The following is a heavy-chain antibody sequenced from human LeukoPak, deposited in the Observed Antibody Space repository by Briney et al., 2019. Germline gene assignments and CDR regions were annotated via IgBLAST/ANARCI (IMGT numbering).Heavy chain of an antibody. D-gene: IGHD3-10*01. CDR1: GFTFSDYY. J-gene: IGHJ3*02. CDR3: ASSLWFGELAAFDI. CDR2: ISSSGSTI. Sequence: GGSLRLSCAASGFTFSDYYMSWIRQAPGKGLEWVSYISSSGSTIYYADSVKGRFTISRDNAKNSLYLQMNSLRAEDTAVYYCASSLWFGELAAFDIWGQGTMVTVSS. V-gene: IGHV3-11*01.